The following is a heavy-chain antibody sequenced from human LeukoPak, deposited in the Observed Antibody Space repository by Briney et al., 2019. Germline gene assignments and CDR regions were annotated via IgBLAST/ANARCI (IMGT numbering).Heavy chain of an antibody. CDR2: VWYCENYK. J-gene: IGHJ4*02. D-gene: IGHD5-18*01. CDR1: GFTLGSYG. Sequence: RSLRLSCAASGFTLGSYGMHWVRQAPGKGLGCVAVVWYCENYKYYADSVKGRLTISKDNSKNTLYLQMNSLSPEDTAVYYCARDLDTAYRAFDYWGQGSLVTVSS. CDR3: ARDLDTAYRAFDY. V-gene: IGHV3-33*01.